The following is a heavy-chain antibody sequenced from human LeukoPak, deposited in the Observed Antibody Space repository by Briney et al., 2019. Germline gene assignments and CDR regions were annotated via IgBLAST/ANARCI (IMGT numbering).Heavy chain of an antibody. Sequence: GGSLRLSCAASGFTFSSYAMSWVRQAPGKGLKWVSAIGGSGDNTYYADSVKGRFTISRDNSKNTLYLQMNSLRAEDTAVYYCAKDRDHYYDSSGYYSFDYWGQGTLVTVSS. CDR1: GFTFSSYA. D-gene: IGHD3-22*01. V-gene: IGHV3-23*01. CDR3: AKDRDHYYDSSGYYSFDY. CDR2: IGGSGDNT. J-gene: IGHJ4*02.